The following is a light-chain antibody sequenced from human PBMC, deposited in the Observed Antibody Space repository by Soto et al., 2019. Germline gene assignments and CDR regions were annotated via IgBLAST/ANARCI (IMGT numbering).Light chain of an antibody. V-gene: IGKV3-15*01. J-gene: IGKJ1*01. CDR1: QSISSN. CDR3: QQLTDWPPQWK. Sequence: EIVMTQSPATLSVSPGERATLSCWASQSISSNLAWYQQKAGQAPRLLIYGASTRATGIPARFSGSGSGTDFTLTISSLEPEDFAVYYCQQLTDWPPQWKFGQGTKVDIK. CDR2: GAS.